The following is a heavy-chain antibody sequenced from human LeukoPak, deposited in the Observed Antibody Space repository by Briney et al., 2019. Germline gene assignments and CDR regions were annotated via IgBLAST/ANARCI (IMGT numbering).Heavy chain of an antibody. CDR3: ARVWTTVTPYYYYYYYMDV. CDR2: INHSGST. D-gene: IGHD4-11*01. V-gene: IGHV4-34*01. CDR1: GGSFSGYY. J-gene: IGHJ6*03. Sequence: PSETLSLTCAVYGGSFSGYYWSWIRQPPGKGLEWIGEINHSGSTNYNPSLKSRVTISVDTSKNQFSLKLSSVTAADTAVYYCARVWTTVTPYYYYYYYMDVWGKGTTVTVSS.